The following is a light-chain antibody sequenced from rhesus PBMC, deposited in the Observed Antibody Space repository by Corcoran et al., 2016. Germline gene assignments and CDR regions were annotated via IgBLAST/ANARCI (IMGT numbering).Light chain of an antibody. J-gene: IGKJ2*01. CDR3: LQHNSYPYS. Sequence: DIQMTQSPSSLSASVGDTVTITFRASQGISSYLNWIPQKPGKAPKLLIYAASSLESGVPSRFSGSGSETDFTLTISSLQPEDFAVYYCLQHNSYPYSFGQGTKVEIK. CDR2: AAS. CDR1: QGISSY. V-gene: IGKV1-28*03.